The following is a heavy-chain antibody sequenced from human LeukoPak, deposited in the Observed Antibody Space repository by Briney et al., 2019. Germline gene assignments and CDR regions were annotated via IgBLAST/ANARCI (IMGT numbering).Heavy chain of an antibody. CDR2: INHSGST. Sequence: SETLSLTCAVYGGSFSGYYWSWTRQPPGKGLEWIGEINHSGSTNYNPSLKSRVTISVDTSKDQFSLKLSSVTAADTAVYYCARRGFWSGYSRYFDLWGRGTLVTVSS. D-gene: IGHD3-3*01. V-gene: IGHV4-34*01. J-gene: IGHJ2*01. CDR3: ARRGFWSGYSRYFDL. CDR1: GGSFSGYY.